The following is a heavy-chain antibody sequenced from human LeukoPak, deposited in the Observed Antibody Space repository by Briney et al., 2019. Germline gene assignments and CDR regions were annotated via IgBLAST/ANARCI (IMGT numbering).Heavy chain of an antibody. V-gene: IGHV1-2*02. CDR3: AREELSGSSNRCCSGLGY. J-gene: IGHJ4*02. CDR2: INPNSGGT. CDR1: GYTFSDYY. Sequence: ASVKVSCKASGYTFSDYYMHWVRQAPGQGLEWMGWINPNSGGTNYAQKFQGRVTMTRDTSISTASMELSRLRSDDTAVYYCAREELSGSSNRCCSGLGYWGQGALVTVSS. D-gene: IGHD2-2*01.